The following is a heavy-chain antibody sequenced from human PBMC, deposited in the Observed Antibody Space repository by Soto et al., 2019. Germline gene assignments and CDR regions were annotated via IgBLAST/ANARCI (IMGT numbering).Heavy chain of an antibody. CDR2: IRSKPYSYAT. V-gene: IGHV3-73*01. J-gene: IGHJ4*02. CDR1: GFTFSDSA. D-gene: IGHD3-3*01. Sequence: EVQLVESGGGLVQPGGSLKLSCAASGFTFSDSAIHWVRQAPGKGLEWVGRIRSKPYSYATEYAASVKGRFTISRDDSRNTAHLQMNSLKTEDTAVYYCARHGVDYWGQGTLVTASS. CDR3: ARHGVDY.